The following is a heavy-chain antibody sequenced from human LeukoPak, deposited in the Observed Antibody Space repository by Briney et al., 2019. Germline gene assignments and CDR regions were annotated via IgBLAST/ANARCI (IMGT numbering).Heavy chain of an antibody. CDR2: ISGSTGIT. V-gene: IGHV3-23*01. J-gene: IGHJ6*03. CDR1: GFTFSSYA. D-gene: IGHD6-13*01. Sequence: GGSLRLSCAASGFTFSSYAMSWVRQAPGKGLEWVSTISGSTGITYYADSVKGRFTFSRDNSKNMLYLQMNSLKAGDTAVYYCARGASSSWYGLYYMDVWGKGTTVTVSS. CDR3: ARGASSSWYGLYYMDV.